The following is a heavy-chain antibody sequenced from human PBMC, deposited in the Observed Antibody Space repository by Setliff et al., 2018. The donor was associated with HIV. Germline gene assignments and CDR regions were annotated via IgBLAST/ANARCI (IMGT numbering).Heavy chain of an antibody. V-gene: IGHV4-4*08. CDR2: VSSIGNT. CDR1: GGSFSGYY. D-gene: IGHD1-26*01. CDR3: ARTRAPYFFDF. J-gene: IGHJ4*02. Sequence: SETLSLTCSVSGGSFSGYYWSWIRQSPRTRLEWIGYVSSIGNTNYNPSLKSRVTISVDTSKNQFSLQLNSVTAADTAVYFCARTRAPYFFDFWGQGAQVTVSS.